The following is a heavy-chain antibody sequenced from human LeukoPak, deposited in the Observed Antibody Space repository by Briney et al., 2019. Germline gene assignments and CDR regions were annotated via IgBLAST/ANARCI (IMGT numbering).Heavy chain of an antibody. CDR3: AKDYYYYDSSGYRVGYFDY. D-gene: IGHD3-22*01. Sequence: QPGGSLRLSCAASGFTFSSYAMSWVRQAPGKGLEWVSAISGSGGSTYYADSVKGRFTISRDNSKNTLYLQMNSLRAEDTAVYYCAKDYYYYDSSGYRVGYFDYWGQGTLVTVSS. V-gene: IGHV3-23*01. CDR1: GFTFSSYA. J-gene: IGHJ4*02. CDR2: ISGSGGST.